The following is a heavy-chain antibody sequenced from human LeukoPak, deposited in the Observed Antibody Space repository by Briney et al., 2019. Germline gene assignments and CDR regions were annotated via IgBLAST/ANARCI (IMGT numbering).Heavy chain of an antibody. CDR1: GYSISSGYY. CDR2: IYHSGSN. V-gene: IGHV4-38-2*02. CDR3: ARETPDYGGP. D-gene: IGHD4-23*01. J-gene: IGHJ5*02. Sequence: SETLSLTCTVSGYSISSGYYWGWIRQPPGKGLEWIGSIYHSGSNYYNPSLKSRVTISVDTSKNQFSLKLSSVTAADTAVYYCARETPDYGGPWGQGTLVTVSS.